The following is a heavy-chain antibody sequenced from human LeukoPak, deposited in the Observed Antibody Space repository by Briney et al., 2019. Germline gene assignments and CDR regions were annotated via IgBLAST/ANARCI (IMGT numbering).Heavy chain of an antibody. Sequence: ASVKVSCKASGYTFTSNHIHWVRQAPGQGLEWMGIINPSGRSTNYAQKFQSRVTMTSDTSTSTVFMELSSLRSEDTAVYYCAKDMGQQLVNDAFDIWGQGTMVTVSS. V-gene: IGHV1-46*01. CDR3: AKDMGQQLVNDAFDI. CDR1: GYTFTSNH. J-gene: IGHJ3*02. D-gene: IGHD6-13*01. CDR2: INPSGRST.